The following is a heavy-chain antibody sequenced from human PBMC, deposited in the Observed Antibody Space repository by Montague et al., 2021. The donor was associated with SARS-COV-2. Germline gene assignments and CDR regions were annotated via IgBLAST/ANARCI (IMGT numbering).Heavy chain of an antibody. V-gene: IGHV4-59*01. D-gene: IGHD2-15*01. J-gene: IGHJ5*02. CDR3: ARGGGCGSGGRCYYWFDP. CDR1: GDSISSYY. CDR2: IYNSGTT. Sequence: SETLSLTCTVSGDSISSYYWNWIRQPPGKGLEWIGYIYNSGTTNYNPSVKSRVTISVDTSKNQFSLKLNSVTAADTAVYYCARGGGCGSGGRCYYWFDPWGQGTTVTVSS.